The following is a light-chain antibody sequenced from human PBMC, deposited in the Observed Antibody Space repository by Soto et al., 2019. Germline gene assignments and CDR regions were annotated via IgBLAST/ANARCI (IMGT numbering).Light chain of an antibody. CDR2: KAS. V-gene: IGKV1-5*03. J-gene: IGKJ1*01. CDR3: QQYNSYSRT. CDR1: QSISSW. Sequence: DIQMSQSPCTRAASVGGGVTSTCRASQSISSWLAWYQQKPGKAPKLLIYKASSLESGVPSRFSGSGSGTEFTLTISSLQPDDFATYYCQQYNSYSRTFGQGTKVDI.